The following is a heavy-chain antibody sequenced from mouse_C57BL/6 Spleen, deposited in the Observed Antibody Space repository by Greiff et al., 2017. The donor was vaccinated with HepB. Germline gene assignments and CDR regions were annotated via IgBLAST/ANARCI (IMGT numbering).Heavy chain of an antibody. CDR1: GFTFSDYG. Sequence: EVKLMESGGGLVKPGGSLKLSCAASGFTFSDYGMHWVRQAPEKGLEWVAYISSGSSTIYYADTVKGRFTISRDNAKNTLFLQMTSLRSEDTAMYYCARREVTTFYAMDYWGQGTSVTVSS. CDR2: ISSGSSTI. J-gene: IGHJ4*01. CDR3: ARREVTTFYAMDY. V-gene: IGHV5-17*01. D-gene: IGHD2-2*01.